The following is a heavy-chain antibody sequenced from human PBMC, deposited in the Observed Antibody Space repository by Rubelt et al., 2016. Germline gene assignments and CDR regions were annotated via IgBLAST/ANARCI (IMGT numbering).Heavy chain of an antibody. D-gene: IGHD3-10*01. CDR3: AKDLDDYYGSGSYYRGRGY. CDR2: LSGSGGST. J-gene: IGHJ4*02. CDR1: GFTFSSYA. Sequence: EVQLLESGGGLVQPGGSLRLSCAASGFTFSSYAMSWVRQAPGKGLEWVSALSGSGGSTYYADSVKGCLTISRDNSKNALDLQMNSLRAEDTAVYYCAKDLDDYYGSGSYYRGRGYWGQGTLVTVSS. V-gene: IGHV3-23*01.